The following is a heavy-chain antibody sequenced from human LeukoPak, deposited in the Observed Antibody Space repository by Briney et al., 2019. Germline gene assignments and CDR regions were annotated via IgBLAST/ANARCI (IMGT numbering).Heavy chain of an antibody. CDR2: IQYDGSKK. CDR1: GFTFSSNG. CDR3: ARDSYYFDSSGSRGAFDY. Sequence: GGSLRLSCVASGFTFSSNGMHWVRQAPGKGLEWVTFIQYDGSKKYYADSVKGRFTISRDNAKNSLYLQMNSLRAEDTAVYYCARDSYYFDSSGSRGAFDYWGQGTLVTVSS. V-gene: IGHV3-30*02. J-gene: IGHJ4*02. D-gene: IGHD3-22*01.